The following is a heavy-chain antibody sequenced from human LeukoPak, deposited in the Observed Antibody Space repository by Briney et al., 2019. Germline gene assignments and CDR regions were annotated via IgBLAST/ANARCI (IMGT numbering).Heavy chain of an antibody. J-gene: IGHJ4*02. D-gene: IGHD3-22*01. Sequence: SVKVSCKASGGTFSSYAISWVRQAPGQGLEWMGGIIPIFGTANYAQKFQGRVTITADESTSTAYMELSSLRSEDTAVYYCARAPWYYDSSGPLDYWGQGTLVTVSS. CDR3: ARAPWYYDSSGPLDY. V-gene: IGHV1-69*13. CDR2: IIPIFGTA. CDR1: GGTFSSYA.